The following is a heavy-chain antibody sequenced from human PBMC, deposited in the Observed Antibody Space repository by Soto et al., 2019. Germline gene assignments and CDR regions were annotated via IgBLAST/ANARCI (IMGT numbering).Heavy chain of an antibody. D-gene: IGHD3-22*01. Sequence: EVQLVESGGGLVQPGGSLRLSCAASGFSFSDYYINWVRQAPGKGLEWVGRTRNKASSYTTDYAAFVKGRFTISRDDSKNLIYLQMNSLKTEDTAVYYCAREGSSSGPDYEYWGQGNRVTVSS. CDR1: GFSFSDYY. CDR2: TRNKASSYTT. V-gene: IGHV3-72*01. CDR3: AREGSSSGPDYEY. J-gene: IGHJ4*02.